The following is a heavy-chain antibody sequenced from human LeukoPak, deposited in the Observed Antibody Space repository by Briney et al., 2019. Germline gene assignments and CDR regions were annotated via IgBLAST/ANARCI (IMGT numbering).Heavy chain of an antibody. D-gene: IGHD1-14*01. Sequence: SETLSLTCAVYGASYNAYYWSWIRQPPGKGLEWIGDIDHRGTATYNPSLKSRLTISADTSRNHFSLRLSSVTAADTALYFCARHFDHPTAYFDSWGQGSLVTVSS. CDR1: GASYNAYY. V-gene: IGHV4-34*01. CDR2: IDHRGTA. J-gene: IGHJ4*02. CDR3: ARHFDHPTAYFDS.